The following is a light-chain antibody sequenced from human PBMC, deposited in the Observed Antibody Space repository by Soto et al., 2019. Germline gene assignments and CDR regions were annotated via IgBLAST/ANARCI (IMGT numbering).Light chain of an antibody. CDR1: SSDVGAYTY. Sequence: QSALTQPASVSGSPGQSITISCTGTSSDVGAYTYVSWYQQHPGKAPKLMIFEVSDRPSGVSNRFSGSKSGNTASLTISGLQAEDEADYYCSPYTTSNTLVFGGGTKVTVL. J-gene: IGLJ2*01. CDR3: SPYTTSNTLV. V-gene: IGLV2-14*01. CDR2: EVS.